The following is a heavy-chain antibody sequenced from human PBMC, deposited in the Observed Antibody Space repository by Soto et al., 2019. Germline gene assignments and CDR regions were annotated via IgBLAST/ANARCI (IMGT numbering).Heavy chain of an antibody. J-gene: IGHJ4*02. V-gene: IGHV4-59*01. CDR1: GGSISSYY. CDR2: IYYSGST. CDR3: ARDRGYCSGGSCQDLYYFDY. D-gene: IGHD2-15*01. Sequence: PSETLSLTCTFSGGSISSYYWSWIRQPPGKGLEWIGYIYYSGSTSYNPSLRSRVTISVDTSKNQFSLKLSSVTAADTAVYYCARDRGYCSGGSCQDLYYFDYWGQGTLVTVSS.